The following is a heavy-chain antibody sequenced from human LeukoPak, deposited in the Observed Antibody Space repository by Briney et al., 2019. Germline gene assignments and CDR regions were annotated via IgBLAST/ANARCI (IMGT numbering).Heavy chain of an antibody. D-gene: IGHD3-10*01. CDR1: GGSISSYY. V-gene: IGHV4-59*08. CDR3: ARRGYGSGSYYEHFFDY. Sequence: PSETLSLTCTVSGGSISSYYWSWIRQPPGKGLEWIGYIYYSGSTNYNPSLKSRVTISVDTSKNQFSLKLSSVTAADTAVYYCARRGYGSGSYYEHFFDYWGQGTLVTVSS. CDR2: IYYSGST. J-gene: IGHJ4*02.